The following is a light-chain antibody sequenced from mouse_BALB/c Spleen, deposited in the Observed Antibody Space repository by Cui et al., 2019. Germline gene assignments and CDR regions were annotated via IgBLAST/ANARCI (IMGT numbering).Light chain of an antibody. CDR3: QHFWGTPYT. CDR2: AAT. J-gene: IGKJ2*01. Sequence: DNQRTPAPASPSVSVGETVTITCRASENIYSNLAWYQQKQGKSPQLLVYAATNLADGVPSRFSGSGSGTQYSLKINSLQSEDFGSYYCQHFWGTPYTFGGGTKLEIK. CDR1: ENIYSN. V-gene: IGKV12-46*01.